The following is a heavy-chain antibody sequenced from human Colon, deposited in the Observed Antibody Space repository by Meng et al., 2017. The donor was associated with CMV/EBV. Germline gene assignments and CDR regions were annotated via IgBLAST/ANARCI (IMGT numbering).Heavy chain of an antibody. Sequence: SETLSLTCTVSGGSISSSSYYWGWIRQPPGKGLEWIGYIYDSGATYYNPSLKSRVTIAMDTPKNIFSLKLNSLTAADTAVYYCARGVTMITAGMDVWGQGTTVTVSS. CDR1: GGSISSSSYY. V-gene: IGHV4-31*03. J-gene: IGHJ6*02. CDR2: IYDSGAT. CDR3: ARGVTMITAGMDV. D-gene: IGHD3-22*01.